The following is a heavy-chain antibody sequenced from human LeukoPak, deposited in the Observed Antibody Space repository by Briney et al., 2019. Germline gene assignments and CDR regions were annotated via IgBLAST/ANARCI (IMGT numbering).Heavy chain of an antibody. D-gene: IGHD3-16*01. Sequence: ASVKVSCKASGYTFTGSYLHWVRQAPGQGLEWMGWINPNSGDTNYAQEFQGRVTMTRDTSIDTAYMELSSLRSDDMAMYYCAKSLGVCGMGVWGQGTTVTVSS. CDR2: INPNSGDT. J-gene: IGHJ6*02. CDR1: GYTFTGSY. CDR3: AKSLGVCGMGV. V-gene: IGHV1-2*02.